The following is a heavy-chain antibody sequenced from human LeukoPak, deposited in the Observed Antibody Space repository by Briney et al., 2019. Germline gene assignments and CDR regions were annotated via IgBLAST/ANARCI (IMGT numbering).Heavy chain of an antibody. CDR2: INHSGTT. CDR3: ARGEGGAPIF. CDR1: TGSIGGYY. Sequence: PSETLSLTCAVYTGSIGGYYWRWIRQPPGKGLEWIGEINHSGTTSYNPSLKSGVTMSVDTSKNQFSLELSSLTAADTAAYYCARGEGGAPIFWGQGTLVTVSS. D-gene: IGHD1-26*01. J-gene: IGHJ4*02. V-gene: IGHV4-34*01.